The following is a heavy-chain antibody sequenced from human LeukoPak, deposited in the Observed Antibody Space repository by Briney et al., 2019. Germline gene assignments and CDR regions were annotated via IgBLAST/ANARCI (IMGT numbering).Heavy chain of an antibody. V-gene: IGHV4-34*01. J-gene: IGHJ5*02. D-gene: IGHD3-10*01. CDR1: GGSFSGYY. Sequence: SETLSLTCADYGGSFSGYYWSWIRQPPGKGLEWIGEINHTGSTNYNPSLKSRVTISVETSKNQFSLKLTSVTAADTAVYYCARDHYYPMVHTKWFDPRGQGTLVTVSS. CDR3: ARDHYYPMVHTKWFDP. CDR2: INHTGST.